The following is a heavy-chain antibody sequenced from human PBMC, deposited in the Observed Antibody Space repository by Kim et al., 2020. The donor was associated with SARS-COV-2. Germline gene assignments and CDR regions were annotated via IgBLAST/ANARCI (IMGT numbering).Heavy chain of an antibody. D-gene: IGHD3-10*01. V-gene: IGHV7-4-1*02. Sequence: ASVKVSCKASGYTFTIFAMNCVRQAPGQGLERMGWINTNTGNPTYAQGFTGRFDFSLDTSVSTAYLQISSLKAEDTAVYYCARSGSYPYYYGMDGWGQGT. CDR3: ARSGSYPYYYGMDG. J-gene: IGHJ6*02. CDR1: GYTFTIFA. CDR2: INTNTGNP.